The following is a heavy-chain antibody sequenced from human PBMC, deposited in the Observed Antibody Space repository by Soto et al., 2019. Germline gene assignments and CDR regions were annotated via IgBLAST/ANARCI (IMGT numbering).Heavy chain of an antibody. Sequence: QVQLQESGPGLVKPSQTLSLTCTVSGGSISSGGYYWSWIRQHPGKGLEWIGYINYSGSTYYNPSMNNRVAITADVAKNKLSLKLSSVTAADTAVYYCGLGAAPNPYFGYWGQGALVTVSS. CDR1: GGSISSGGYY. D-gene: IGHD2-21*01. J-gene: IGHJ4*02. CDR3: GLGAAPNPYFGY. CDR2: INYSGST. V-gene: IGHV4-31*03.